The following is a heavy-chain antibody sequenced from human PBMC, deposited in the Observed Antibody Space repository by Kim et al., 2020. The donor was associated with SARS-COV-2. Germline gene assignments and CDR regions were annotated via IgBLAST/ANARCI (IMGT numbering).Heavy chain of an antibody. CDR2: FDPEDGET. CDR3: ATGPPYIPVSGTTWFDP. Sequence: ASVKVSCKASGYTLTELSMHWVRQAPGKGLEWMGGFDPEDGETTYAQKFQGRVTMTEDTSIDTAYMELSRLRSEDTAVYYCATGPPYIPVSGTTWFDPWGPRALVTVSS. D-gene: IGHD6-19*01. J-gene: IGHJ5*02. CDR1: GYTLTELS. V-gene: IGHV1-24*01.